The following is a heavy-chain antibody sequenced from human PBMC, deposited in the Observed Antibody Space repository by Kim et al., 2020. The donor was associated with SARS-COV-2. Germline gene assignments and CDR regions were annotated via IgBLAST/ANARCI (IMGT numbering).Heavy chain of an antibody. J-gene: IGHJ6*02. Sequence: SVKGRFTVYRDKDKNSLYLQMNSLRAEDTAIYYCARKSYFANQYYYYGMDVWGQGTTVTVSS. V-gene: IGHV3-48*03. D-gene: IGHD3-10*01. CDR3: ARKSYFANQYYYYGMDV.